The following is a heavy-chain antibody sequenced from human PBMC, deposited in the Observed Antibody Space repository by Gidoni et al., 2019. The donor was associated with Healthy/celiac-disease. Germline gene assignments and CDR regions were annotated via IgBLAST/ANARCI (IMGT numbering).Heavy chain of an antibody. CDR3: AKDQVAGTLRYFDY. J-gene: IGHJ4*02. D-gene: IGHD6-19*01. CDR1: GFTFSSYA. V-gene: IGHV3-23*01. Sequence: EVQLLESGGGLVQPGGSLRLSCAAAGFTFSSYAMSWVRQAPGKGLEWVSAIRGSGGSTYYADSVKGRFTISRDNPKNTLYLQMNSLRAEDTAVYYCAKDQVAGTLRYFDYWGQGTLVTVSS. CDR2: IRGSGGST.